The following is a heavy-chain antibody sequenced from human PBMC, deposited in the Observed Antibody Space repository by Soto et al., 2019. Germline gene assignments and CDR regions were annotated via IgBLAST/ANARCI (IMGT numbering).Heavy chain of an antibody. J-gene: IGHJ6*02. Sequence: QVQLVESGGGVVQPGRSLRLSCAASGFTFSSYGMHWVRQAPGKGLEWVAVISYDGSNKYYADSVKGRFTISRDNSKNTLYLQMNSLRAEDTAVYYCAKDGLTNYYGMDVWGQGTTVTVSS. D-gene: IGHD3-3*01. CDR2: ISYDGSNK. V-gene: IGHV3-30*18. CDR3: AKDGLTNYYGMDV. CDR1: GFTFSSYG.